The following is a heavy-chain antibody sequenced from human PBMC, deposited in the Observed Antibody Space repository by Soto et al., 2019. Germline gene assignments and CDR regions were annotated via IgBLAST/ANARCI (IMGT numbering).Heavy chain of an antibody. J-gene: IGHJ4*02. CDR1: GGTFSSYT. D-gene: IGHD3-16*02. CDR2: IIPILGIA. CDR3: ARDRLGYDYIWASYREFDY. V-gene: IGHV1-69*08. Sequence: QVQLVQSGAEVKKPGSSVKVSCKASGGTFSSYTISWVRQAPGQGLEWMGRIIPILGIANYAQKFQGRVTITADKSTSTAYMELSSLRSEDTAVYYCARDRLGYDYIWASYREFDYWGQGTLVTVSS.